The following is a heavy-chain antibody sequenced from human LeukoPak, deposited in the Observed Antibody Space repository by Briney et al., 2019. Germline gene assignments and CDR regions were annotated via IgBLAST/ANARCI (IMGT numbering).Heavy chain of an antibody. V-gene: IGHV3-74*01. CDR1: GFTFSSYW. Sequence: GGSLRLSCAASGFTFSSYWMHWVRQAPGKGLVWVSGINSDGSNTRYADSVEGRFTISRDNAKNTMYLQMNSLRADDTAVYYCIGDVYTGGQGTLVTVSS. CDR3: IGDVYT. CDR2: INSDGSNT. D-gene: IGHD5/OR15-5a*01. J-gene: IGHJ4*02.